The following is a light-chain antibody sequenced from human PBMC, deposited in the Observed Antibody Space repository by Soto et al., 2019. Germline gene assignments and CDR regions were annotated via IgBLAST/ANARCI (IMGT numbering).Light chain of an antibody. CDR3: SSYSDSDTKV. CDR2: EVS. V-gene: IGLV2-14*01. CDR1: SRDVGGYNY. Sequence: QSALTQPASVSGSPGQSITISCTGTSRDVGGYNYVSWHQQHPGKAPKVIITEVSNRPSGVSGRFSGSKSDTTAYLTISGLQAEDEADYYCSSYSDSDTKVFGTGTKLTVL. J-gene: IGLJ1*01.